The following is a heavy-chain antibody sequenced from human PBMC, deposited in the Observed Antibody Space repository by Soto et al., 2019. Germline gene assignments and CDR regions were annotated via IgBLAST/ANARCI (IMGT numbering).Heavy chain of an antibody. D-gene: IGHD3-3*01. CDR2: INPSGGST. J-gene: IGHJ6*02. V-gene: IGHV1-46*01. Sequence: GASVKVSCKASGYTFTSYYMHWVRQAPGQGLEWMGIINPSGGSTSYAQKFQGRVTMTRDTSTSTVYMELSSLRSEDTAVYYCAREGRVYGVVIISSGMDVWGQGTTVTVSS. CDR3: AREGRVYGVVIISSGMDV. CDR1: GYTFTSYY.